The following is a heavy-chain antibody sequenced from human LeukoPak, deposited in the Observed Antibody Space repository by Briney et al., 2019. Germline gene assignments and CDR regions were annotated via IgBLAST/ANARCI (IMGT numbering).Heavy chain of an antibody. D-gene: IGHD1-26*01. CDR1: GFTFSSYA. J-gene: IGHJ2*01. CDR3: AKDGSAGWDWYFDL. Sequence: GSLRLSCAATGFTFSSYAMSLVGQAPGNGLPLVSPFSGSGGSTYYADSVKGRFTISRDNSKNTLYLQMNSLRAEDTAVYYCAKDGSAGWDWYFDLWGRGTLVTVSS. V-gene: IGHV3-23*01. CDR2: FSGSGGST.